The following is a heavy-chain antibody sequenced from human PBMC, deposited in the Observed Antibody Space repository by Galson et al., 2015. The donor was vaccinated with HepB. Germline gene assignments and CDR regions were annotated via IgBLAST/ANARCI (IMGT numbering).Heavy chain of an antibody. D-gene: IGHD1-26*01. CDR2: INHSGST. CDR3: ARERSEKGVDY. J-gene: IGHJ4*02. CDR1: GGSFSGYY. V-gene: IGHV4-34*01. Sequence: ETLSLTCAVYGGSFSGYYWSWIRQPPGKGLEWIGEINHSGSTNYNPSLKSRVTISVDTSKNQFSLKLSSVTAADTAVYYCARERSEKGVDYWGQGTLVTVSS.